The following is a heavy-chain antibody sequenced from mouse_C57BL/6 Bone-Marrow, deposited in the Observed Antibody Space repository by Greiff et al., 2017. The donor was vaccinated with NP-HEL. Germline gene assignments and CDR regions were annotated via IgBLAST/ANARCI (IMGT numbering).Heavy chain of an antibody. CDR3: ARRGGITTVVARYFDV. D-gene: IGHD1-1*01. V-gene: IGHV5-17*01. CDR2: ISSGSSTI. CDR1: GFTFSDYG. J-gene: IGHJ1*03. Sequence: VQLQQSGGGLVKPGGSLKLSCAASGFTFSDYGMHWVRQAPEKGLEWVAYISSGSSTIYYADTVKGRFTISRGNAKNTLFLQMTSLRSEDTAMYYCARRGGITTVVARYFDVWGTGTTVTVSS.